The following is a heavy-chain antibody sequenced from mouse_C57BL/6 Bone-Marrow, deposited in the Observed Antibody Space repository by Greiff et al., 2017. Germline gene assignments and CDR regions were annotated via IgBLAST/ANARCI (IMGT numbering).Heavy chain of an antibody. CDR1: GFTFSSYG. V-gene: IGHV5-6*01. CDR3: ARANWDDFDY. D-gene: IGHD4-1*01. CDR2: ISSGGSYT. Sequence: EVKLVESGGDLVKPGGSLKLSCAASGFTFSSYGMSWVRQTPDKRLEWVATISSGGSYTYYPDSVKGRFTISRDNAKNTLYLQMSSLKSEDTAMYYCARANWDDFDYWGQGTTLTVSS. J-gene: IGHJ2*01.